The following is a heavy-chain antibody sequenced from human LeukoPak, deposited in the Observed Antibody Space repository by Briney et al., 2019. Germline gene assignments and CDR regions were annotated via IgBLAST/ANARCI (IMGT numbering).Heavy chain of an antibody. D-gene: IGHD3-10*01. V-gene: IGHV3-66*01. Sequence: GGSLRLSCAASGFTVSSNYMSWVRQAPGKGLEWVSVIYSGGSTYYADSVKGRFTISRDDSKNTLYLQMNSLRAEDTAVYYCTYYYGSGSLYYYYGMDVWGQGTTVTVSS. CDR2: IYSGGST. CDR1: GFTVSSNY. CDR3: TYYYGSGSLYYYYGMDV. J-gene: IGHJ6*02.